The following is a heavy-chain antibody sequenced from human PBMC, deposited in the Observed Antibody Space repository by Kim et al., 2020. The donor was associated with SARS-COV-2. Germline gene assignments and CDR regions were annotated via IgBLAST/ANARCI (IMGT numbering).Heavy chain of an antibody. CDR1: GYTFTSYD. Sequence: ASVKVSCQASGYTFTSYDINWVRQATGQGLEWMGWMNPNSGNTGYAQKFQGRVTMTRNTSISTAYMELSSLRSEDTAVYYCASSWIQLWSSYGMDVWGQGTTVTVSS. CDR3: ASSWIQLWSSYGMDV. CDR2: MNPNSGNT. J-gene: IGHJ6*02. D-gene: IGHD5-18*01. V-gene: IGHV1-8*01.